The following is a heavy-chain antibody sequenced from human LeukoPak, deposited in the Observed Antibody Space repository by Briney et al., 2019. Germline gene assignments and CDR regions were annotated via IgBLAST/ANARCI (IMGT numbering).Heavy chain of an antibody. Sequence: PGGSLRLSCAASGFSFSSHGMSWVRQAPWKGPEWVSSISSGSDYTFYADSVKGRFTISRDNSKNTLYLQMNSLRAGDTAIYHCAKGQGSDWKYYFDYWGQGTLVTVSS. CDR1: GFSFSSHG. V-gene: IGHV3-23*01. D-gene: IGHD6-19*01. CDR2: ISSGSDYT. J-gene: IGHJ4*02. CDR3: AKGQGSDWKYYFDY.